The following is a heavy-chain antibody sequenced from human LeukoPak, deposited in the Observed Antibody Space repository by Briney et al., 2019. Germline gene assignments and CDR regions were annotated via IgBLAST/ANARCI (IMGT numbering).Heavy chain of an antibody. CDR3: ARGFAL. Sequence: ASETLSLTCAVYGGSFSGYYWSWIRQPPGKGLEWIGEINHSGSTNYNPSLKSRVTTSVDTSKNQFSLKLSSVTAADTAVYYCARGFALWGQGTLVTVSS. V-gene: IGHV4-34*01. J-gene: IGHJ4*02. CDR1: GGSFSGYY. CDR2: INHSGST.